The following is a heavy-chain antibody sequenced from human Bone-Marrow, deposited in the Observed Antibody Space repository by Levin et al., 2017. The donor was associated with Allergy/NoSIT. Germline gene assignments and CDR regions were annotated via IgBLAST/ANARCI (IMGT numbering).Heavy chain of an antibody. CDR1: GFTLSRQT. CDR2: VSSDGSNE. CDR3: AREQSGSFFLGHYGMDV. D-gene: IGHD1-26*01. V-gene: IGHV3-30*04. J-gene: IGHJ6*02. Sequence: AGGSLRLSCAASGFTLSRQTLHWVRQAPGKGLDWVALVSSDGSNEHYADSVKGRFTISRDNSNNTLWLQMNSLRPDDTAVYFCAREQSGSFFLGHYGMDVWGQGTTVTVSS.